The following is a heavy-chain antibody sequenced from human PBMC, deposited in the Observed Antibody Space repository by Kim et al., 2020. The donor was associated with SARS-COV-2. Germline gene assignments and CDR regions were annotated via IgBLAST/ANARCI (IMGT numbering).Heavy chain of an antibody. CDR3: AKDLVGYSSGWNYYYYGMDV. D-gene: IGHD6-19*01. J-gene: IGHJ6*02. V-gene: IGHV3-30*18. CDR1: GFTFSRYG. CDR2: ISYDGRNK. Sequence: GGSLRLSCAASGFTFSRYGMHWVRQAPGKGLEWVAVISYDGRNKNYADSVKGRLTISRDNSKNTLYLQMNSLRAEDTAVYYCAKDLVGYSSGWNYYYYGMDVWGQGTTVTVSS.